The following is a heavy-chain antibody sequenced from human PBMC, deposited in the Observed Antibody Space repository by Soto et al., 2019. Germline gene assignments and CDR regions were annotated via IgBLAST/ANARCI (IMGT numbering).Heavy chain of an antibody. CDR3: IRGSRGWNGIDY. CDR2: IDGDGRNT. CDR1: GFTFSSHW. V-gene: IGHV3-74*01. J-gene: IGHJ4*02. D-gene: IGHD6-19*01. Sequence: EVQLVESGGGLVQPGGSLRVSCAASGFTFSSHWIHWVRQGPGKGLMSVSRIDGDGRNTDYADSVKGRFTISRDNAKSTVYLQMSSLRADDTGVYYCIRGSRGWNGIDYWGQGALVTVSS.